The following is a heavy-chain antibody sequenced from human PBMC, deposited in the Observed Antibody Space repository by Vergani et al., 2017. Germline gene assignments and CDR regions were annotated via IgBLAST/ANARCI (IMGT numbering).Heavy chain of an antibody. D-gene: IGHD2-2*01. J-gene: IGHJ4*02. CDR2: INTYNGNT. CDR3: ARGGGRGIVVVPAAAALDY. Sequence: QVQLVQSGAEVKKPGASVKVSCKASGYTFIRYGISWVRQAPGQGLEWMGWINTYNGNTNYAQKLQGRVIMTTDTSTSIAYMELRSLRSEDTAVYYCARGGGRGIVVVPAAAALDYWGQGTLVTVSS. V-gene: IGHV1-18*01. CDR1: GYTFIRYG.